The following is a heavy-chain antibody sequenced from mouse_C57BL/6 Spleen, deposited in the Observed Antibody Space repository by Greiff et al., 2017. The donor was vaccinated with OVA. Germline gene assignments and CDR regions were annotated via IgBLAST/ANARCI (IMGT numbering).Heavy chain of an antibody. CDR1: GYSITSGYY. J-gene: IGHJ4*01. V-gene: IGHV3-6*01. CDR3: AREFTTTVVDDAMDY. D-gene: IGHD1-1*01. CDR2: ISYDGSN. Sequence: EVQLQESGPGLVKPSQSLSLTCSVTGYSITSGYYWNWIRQFPGNKLEWMGYISYDGSNNYNPSLKNRISITRDTSKNQFFLKLNSVTTEDTATYYCAREFTTTVVDDAMDYWGQGTSVTVSS.